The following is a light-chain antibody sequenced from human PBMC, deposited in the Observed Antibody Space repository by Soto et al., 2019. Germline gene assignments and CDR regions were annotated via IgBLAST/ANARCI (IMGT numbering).Light chain of an antibody. CDR3: QQYNSYSIT. CDR2: KAS. V-gene: IGKV1-5*03. Sequence: DIQMTQSPSTLSASVGDRVTITCRASQSISSWLAWYQQKPGKAPKLLIYKASSLESGVPSRFSGSGSGTEFTLTISSLQRDDFATYYWQQYNSYSITFGPGTKVDIK. CDR1: QSISSW. J-gene: IGKJ3*01.